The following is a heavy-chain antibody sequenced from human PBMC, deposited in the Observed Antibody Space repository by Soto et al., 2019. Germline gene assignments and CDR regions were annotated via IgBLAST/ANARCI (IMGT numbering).Heavy chain of an antibody. CDR3: AKRKYCPSTTCFGY. D-gene: IGHD2-2*01. CDR2: RYSDGRS. J-gene: IGHJ4*02. Sequence: GGSLRLSCAASGFTFSSYGMHWDRQVPGKGLEWVSIRYSDGRSYHAESVKGRFTISTDDSENTLYLQMSSLRAEDTAVYYCAKRKYCPSTTCFGYWGQGTQVTVSS. CDR1: GFTFSSYG. V-gene: IGHV3-NL1*01.